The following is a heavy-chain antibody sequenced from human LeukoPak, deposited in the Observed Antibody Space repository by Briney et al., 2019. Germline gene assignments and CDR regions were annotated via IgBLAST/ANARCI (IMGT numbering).Heavy chain of an antibody. CDR1: GGSMSSYY. Sequence: SETLSLTCTVSGGSMSSYYWSWIRQPAGKGLEWIGRIFSSGSINYNPSLKSRVTMSVDTSKKQFSLKLSSVTAADTAVYYCARTGRWLQLGAFDIWGQGTMVTVSS. CDR3: ARTGRWLQLGAFDI. J-gene: IGHJ3*02. D-gene: IGHD5-24*01. V-gene: IGHV4-4*07. CDR2: IFSSGSI.